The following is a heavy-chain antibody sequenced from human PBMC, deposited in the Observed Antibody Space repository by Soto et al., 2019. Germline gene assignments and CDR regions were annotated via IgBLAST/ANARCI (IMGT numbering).Heavy chain of an antibody. V-gene: IGHV4-59*08. CDR1: GGSISSYY. CDR3: ARRCGFGESDY. J-gene: IGHJ4*02. CDR2: IYYSGST. Sequence: SETLSLTCTVSGGSISSYYWSWIRQPPGKGLEWIGYIYYSGSTNYNPSLKSRVTISVDTSKNQLSLKLSSVTAADTAVYYCARRCGFGESDYWGQGTLVTVSS. D-gene: IGHD3-10*01.